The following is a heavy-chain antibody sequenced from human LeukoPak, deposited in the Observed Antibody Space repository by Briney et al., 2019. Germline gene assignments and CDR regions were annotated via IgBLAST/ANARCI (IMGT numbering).Heavy chain of an antibody. J-gene: IGHJ4*02. CDR2: ISESGTGT. D-gene: IGHD5-12*01. Sequence: GGSLRLSCAASRLPFSSYAMSWVRQAPGKGLEWVSAISESGTGTYYADSVKGRFTISRDNSKNTLYLQMNSLRAEDTAVYYCAKVKAGGYNCWGQGTLVTVSS. V-gene: IGHV3-23*01. CDR3: AKVKAGGYNC. CDR1: RLPFSSYA.